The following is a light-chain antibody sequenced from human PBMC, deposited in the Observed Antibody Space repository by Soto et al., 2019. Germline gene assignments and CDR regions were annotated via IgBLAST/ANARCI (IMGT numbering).Light chain of an antibody. J-gene: IGKJ5*01. Sequence: DIQMTQSPSSLFASLGDRVTITCQATQDINIYLNWYQQKPGKAPNLLIYDASNLEIGVPSRFSGSGSGTHFTFTINSLQTEDIGTYYCQQYDILPITFGRGTRLEIK. CDR3: QQYDILPIT. V-gene: IGKV1-33*01. CDR2: DAS. CDR1: QDINIY.